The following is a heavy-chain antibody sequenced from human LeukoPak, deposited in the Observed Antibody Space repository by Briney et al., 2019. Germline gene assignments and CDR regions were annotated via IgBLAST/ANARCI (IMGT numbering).Heavy chain of an antibody. Sequence: PGGSLRLSCAASGFTFSSYSMNWVRQAPGKGLEWVSSISSSSSYIYYADSVKGRFTISRDNAKNSLYLQMNSLRAEDTAVYYCARAPGWFGELLHFDYWGQGTLVTVSS. J-gene: IGHJ4*02. CDR3: ARAPGWFGELLHFDY. D-gene: IGHD3-10*01. V-gene: IGHV3-21*01. CDR1: GFTFSSYS. CDR2: ISSSSSYI.